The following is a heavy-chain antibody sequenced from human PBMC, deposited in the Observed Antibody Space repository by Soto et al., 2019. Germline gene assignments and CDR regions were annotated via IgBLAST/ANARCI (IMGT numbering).Heavy chain of an antibody. V-gene: IGHV3-21*01. CDR2: ISSSSSYI. D-gene: IGHD6-19*01. J-gene: IGHJ6*02. CDR1: GFTFSSYS. CDR3: ARDEDSSGWDAYYYYGMDV. Sequence: EVQLVESGGGLVKPGGSLRLSCAASGFTFSSYSMNWVRQAPGKGLEWVSSISSSSSYIYYADSVKGRFTISRDNAKNALYLQMSSLRAEDTAVYYCARDEDSSGWDAYYYYGMDVWGQGTTVTVSS.